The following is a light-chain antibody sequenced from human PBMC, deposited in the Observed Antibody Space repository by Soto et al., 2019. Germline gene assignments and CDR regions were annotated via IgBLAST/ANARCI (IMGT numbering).Light chain of an antibody. CDR1: QSVSSSY. Sequence: EIVLTQSPGTLSLSPGERATLSCRASQSVSSSYLAWYQQKPGQAPRLLIYRASNRATGIPDRFSGSGSGTDFTLTISRLEPEDFAVYYCQHYGSSPLFTFGPGTKVDIK. V-gene: IGKV3-20*01. J-gene: IGKJ3*01. CDR3: QHYGSSPLFT. CDR2: RAS.